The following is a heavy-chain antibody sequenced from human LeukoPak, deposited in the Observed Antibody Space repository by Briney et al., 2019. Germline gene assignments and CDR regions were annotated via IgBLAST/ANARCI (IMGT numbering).Heavy chain of an antibody. J-gene: IGHJ4*02. CDR2: IYYSGST. V-gene: IGHV4-59*01. D-gene: IGHD5-18*01. Sequence: PSETLSLTCAVYGGSFSGYYWSWIRQPPGKGLEWIGYIYYSGSTNYNPSLKSRVTISVDTSKNQFSLKLSSVTAADTAVYYCARDGYPHMREPGDSPFDYWGQGTLVTVSS. CDR3: ARDGYPHMREPGDSPFDY. CDR1: GGSFSGYY.